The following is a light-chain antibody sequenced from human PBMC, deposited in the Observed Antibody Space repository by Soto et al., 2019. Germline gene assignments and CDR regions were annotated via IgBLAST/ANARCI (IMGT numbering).Light chain of an antibody. CDR3: QHYNNWPPDYT. Sequence: VMTQSPATLSVSPGETATLSCRASQSIRSYLAWYQQKPGQAPRLLIYGASMRATGVPTRFSGSGSGTEFTLTISSLQSEDSAVYYCQHYNNWPPDYTFGQGTKVEIK. CDR2: GAS. J-gene: IGKJ2*01. CDR1: QSIRSY. V-gene: IGKV3-15*01.